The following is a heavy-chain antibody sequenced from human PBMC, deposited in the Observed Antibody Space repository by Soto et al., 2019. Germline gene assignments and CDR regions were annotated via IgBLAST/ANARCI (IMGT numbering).Heavy chain of an antibody. D-gene: IGHD4-4*01. V-gene: IGHV1-18*01. CDR1: GYTLTSYR. J-gene: IGHJ6*02. CDR3: ARPGPTPQSYGMDV. Sequence: ASVEVSCQGSGYTLTSYRISWLRQAPGQGLEWMGWISAYNGNTNYAQKLQGRVTMTTDTSTSTAYMELRSLRSDDTAVYYCARPGPTPQSYGMDVWGQGTTVTVSS. CDR2: ISAYNGNT.